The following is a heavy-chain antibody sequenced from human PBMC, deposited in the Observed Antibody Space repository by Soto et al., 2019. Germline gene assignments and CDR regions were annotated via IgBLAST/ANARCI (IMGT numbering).Heavy chain of an antibody. CDR3: AVEMATTGVTFDY. D-gene: IGHD5-12*01. CDR2: INHSGST. CDR1: GGSFSGYY. J-gene: IGHJ4*02. Sequence: SSETLSLTCAVYGGSFSGYYWSWIRQPPGKGLEWIGEINHSGSTNYNPSLKSRVTISVDTSKNQFSLKLSSVTAADTAVYYCAVEMATTGVTFDYWGQGTLVTVSS. V-gene: IGHV4-34*01.